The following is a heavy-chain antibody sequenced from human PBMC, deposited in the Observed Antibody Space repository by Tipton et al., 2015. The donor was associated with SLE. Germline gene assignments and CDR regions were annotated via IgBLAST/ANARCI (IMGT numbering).Heavy chain of an antibody. V-gene: IGHV4-61*02. Sequence: TLSLTCTVSGGSISSGSYYWSWIRQPAGKGLEWIGRIYTSGSTNYNPSLKSRVTISVDTSKNQFSLKLSSVTAADTAVYYCARDRRGWDFGLWGRGTLVTVSS. CDR2: IYTSGST. D-gene: IGHD3-10*01. J-gene: IGHJ2*01. CDR1: GGSISSGSYY. CDR3: ARDRRGWDFGL.